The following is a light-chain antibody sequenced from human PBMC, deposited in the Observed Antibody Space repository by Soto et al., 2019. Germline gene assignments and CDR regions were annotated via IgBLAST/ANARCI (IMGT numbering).Light chain of an antibody. CDR2: GAS. Sequence: DIQMTQSPSSLSASVGDRVTITCRASQSISRNLNWCKQQPGKAPKVLIYGASSLQSGVPSRFSASASGTDFTLPISSLQPEDFATYYCQQSYTTPFTFGPGTKVDIK. V-gene: IGKV1-39*01. CDR1: QSISRN. J-gene: IGKJ3*01. CDR3: QQSYTTPFT.